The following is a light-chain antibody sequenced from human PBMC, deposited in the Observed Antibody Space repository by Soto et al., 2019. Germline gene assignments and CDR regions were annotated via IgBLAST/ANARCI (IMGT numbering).Light chain of an antibody. V-gene: IGKV1-16*02. CDR2: AAS. Sequence: DIQMTQSPSSLSASVGDRVTITCRASQGISNYLAWFQQKPGKATKSLIYAASSLQSGVPSKFSGSGPGTELSLTISSLHPEDFATYSSQQSYTTPPTFGRATKVDIK. CDR1: QGISNY. J-gene: IGKJ4*01. CDR3: QQSYTTPPT.